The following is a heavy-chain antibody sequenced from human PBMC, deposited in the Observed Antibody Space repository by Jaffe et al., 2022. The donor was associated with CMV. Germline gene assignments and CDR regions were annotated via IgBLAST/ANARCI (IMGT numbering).Heavy chain of an antibody. CDR2: ISYDGSNK. CDR3: AFSSGEKYYFDY. D-gene: IGHD3-22*01. CDR1: GFTFSSYG. Sequence: QVQLVESGGGVVQPGRSLRLSCAASGFTFSSYGMHWVRQAPGKGLEWVAVISYDGSNKYYADSVKGRFTISRDNSKNTLYLQMNSLRAEDTAVYYCAFSSGEKYYFDYWGQGTLVTVSS. J-gene: IGHJ4*02. V-gene: IGHV3-30*03.